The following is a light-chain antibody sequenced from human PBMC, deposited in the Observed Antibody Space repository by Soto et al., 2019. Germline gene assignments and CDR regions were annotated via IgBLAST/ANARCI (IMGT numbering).Light chain of an antibody. CDR3: HQYGSAPAWT. V-gene: IGKV3-20*01. CDR2: GAS. CDR1: QSISSSY. J-gene: IGKJ1*01. Sequence: EIVLTQSPGTLSLFPGERATLSCRASQSISSSYLAWYQQKPGQAPRLLIHGASNRATGIPDRFSGAGSGRDFALTISRREPEDFVVYYCHQYGSAPAWTFGQGTKVEIK.